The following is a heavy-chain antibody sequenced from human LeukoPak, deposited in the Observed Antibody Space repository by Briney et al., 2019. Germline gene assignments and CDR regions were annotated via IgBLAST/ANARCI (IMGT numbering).Heavy chain of an antibody. D-gene: IGHD5-24*01. V-gene: IGHV4-39*07. Sequence: SETLSLTCTVSGGSISSSSYYWGWIRQPPGKGLEGIGSIYYSGSTYYNPSLKSRVTISVDTSKNQFSLKLSSVTAADTAVYYCAREGGVVEMATIISASDYWGQGTLVTVSS. CDR3: AREGGVVEMATIISASDY. J-gene: IGHJ4*02. CDR2: IYYSGST. CDR1: GGSISSSSYY.